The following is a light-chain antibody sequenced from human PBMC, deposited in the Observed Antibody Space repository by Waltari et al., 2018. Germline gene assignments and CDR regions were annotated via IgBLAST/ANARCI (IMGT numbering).Light chain of an antibody. Sequence: EIVMTQSPATLSVSPGERATLSCRASQSVSSNLAWYQQKPGQAPRLLIYGASTRATGIPARFSGSGSGTEFTLTISSMQSEDFAVXYCQQYNNWPPTITFGQGTRLEIK. CDR2: GAS. CDR1: QSVSSN. CDR3: QQYNNWPPTIT. J-gene: IGKJ5*01. V-gene: IGKV3-15*01.